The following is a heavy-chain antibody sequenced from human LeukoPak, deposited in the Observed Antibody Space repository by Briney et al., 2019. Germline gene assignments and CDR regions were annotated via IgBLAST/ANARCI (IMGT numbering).Heavy chain of an antibody. V-gene: IGHV5-51*01. CDR1: GYTFPNYW. CDR2: IYPGDSDT. Sequence: GESLKISCKGSGYTFPNYWIGWVRQMPGKGLEWMGIIYPGDSDTRYSTSFQGQVTMSADKSISTAYLQWSSLKASDTAMYYCARGSTNAFDIWGQGTLVTVSS. CDR3: ARGSTNAFDI. D-gene: IGHD3-10*01. J-gene: IGHJ3*02.